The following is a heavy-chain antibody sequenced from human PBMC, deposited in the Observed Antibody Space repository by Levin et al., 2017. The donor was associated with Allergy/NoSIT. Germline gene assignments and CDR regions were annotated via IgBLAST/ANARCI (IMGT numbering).Heavy chain of an antibody. CDR2: IIPLSGLV. CDR1: GDTFGSYL. J-gene: IGHJ2*01. Sequence: SVKVSCQASGDTFGSYLFNWVRQAPGQGLEWVGRIIPLSGLVKSAKRFQGSVTLTADKSTNTAYMELSSLRSDDTAVYFCARSVNVKYYFDLWGRGTLVIVSS. V-gene: IGHV1-69*02. CDR3: ARSVNVKYYFDL. D-gene: IGHD2-2*01.